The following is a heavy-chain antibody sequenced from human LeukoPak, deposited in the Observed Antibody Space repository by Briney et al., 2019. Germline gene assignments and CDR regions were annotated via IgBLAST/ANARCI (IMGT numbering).Heavy chain of an antibody. CDR3: ARIVMTTVPHPQTWFDP. CDR2: INPNSGGT. J-gene: IGHJ5*02. CDR1: GYTFTGYY. D-gene: IGHD4-17*01. Sequence: ASVKVSCKASGYTFTGYYMHWVRQAPGQGLEWMGWINPNSGGTNYAQKFQGRVTMTRDTSISTAYMELSRLRSDDTAVYYCARIVMTTVPHPQTWFDPWGQGTLVPVSS. V-gene: IGHV1-2*02.